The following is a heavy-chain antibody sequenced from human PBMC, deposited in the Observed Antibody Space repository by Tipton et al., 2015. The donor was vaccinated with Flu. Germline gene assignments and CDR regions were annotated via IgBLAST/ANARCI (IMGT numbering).Heavy chain of an antibody. Sequence: SLRLSCAASGFTVSSNYMSWVRQAPGKGLEWVSVIYSGGSTYYADSVKGRFTISRDNSKNTLYLQMNSLRAEDAAVYYCARIRASGGGQIWFDPWGQGTLVTVSS. V-gene: IGHV3-53*05. D-gene: IGHD6-19*01. CDR1: GFTVSSNY. CDR3: ARIRASGGGQIWFDP. CDR2: IYSGGST. J-gene: IGHJ5*02.